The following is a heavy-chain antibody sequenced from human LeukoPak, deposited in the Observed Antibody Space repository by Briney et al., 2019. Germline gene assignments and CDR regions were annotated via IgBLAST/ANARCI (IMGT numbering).Heavy chain of an antibody. CDR3: ARGFRYCSGGSCYPGVNWFDP. J-gene: IGHJ5*02. CDR2: IYYSGST. D-gene: IGHD2-15*01. CDR1: GGSISSGDYY. Sequence: NPSQTLSLTCTVSGGSISSGDYYWSWIRQPPGKGLEWIGYIYYSGSTYYNPSLKSRVTMSVDTSENQFSLNLNSVTAADTAVYYCARGFRYCSGGSCYPGVNWFDPWGQGTLVTVSS. V-gene: IGHV4-30-4*01.